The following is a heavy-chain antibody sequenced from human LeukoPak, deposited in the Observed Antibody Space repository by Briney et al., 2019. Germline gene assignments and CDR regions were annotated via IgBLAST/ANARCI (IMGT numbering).Heavy chain of an antibody. CDR3: ARDRRKTVSDAADY. J-gene: IGHJ4*02. V-gene: IGHV4-59*01. D-gene: IGHD4-11*01. CDR1: GGSISSYY. Sequence: SETLSLTCTVSGGSISSYYWSWIRQPPGKGLEWIGYIYYSGSTNYNPSLKSRVTISVDTSKNQFSLKLSSVTAADTAVYYCARDRRKTVSDAADYWGQGTLVTVSS. CDR2: IYYSGST.